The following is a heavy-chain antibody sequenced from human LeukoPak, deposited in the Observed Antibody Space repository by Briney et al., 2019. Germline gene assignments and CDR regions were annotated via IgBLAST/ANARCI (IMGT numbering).Heavy chain of an antibody. V-gene: IGHV3-48*03. J-gene: IGHJ4*02. Sequence: PGGSLRLSCAASGFTFSSYEMNWVRQAPGKGLEWVSYISSSGSTIYYADSVKGRFTISRDNAKNSLYLQMNSLRAEDTAVYYCARDRVEDTAMAHFDYWGQGTLVTVSS. D-gene: IGHD5-18*01. CDR1: GFTFSSYE. CDR3: ARDRVEDTAMAHFDY. CDR2: ISSSGSTI.